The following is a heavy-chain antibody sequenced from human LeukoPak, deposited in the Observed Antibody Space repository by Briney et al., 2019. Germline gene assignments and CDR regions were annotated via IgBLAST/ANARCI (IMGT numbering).Heavy chain of an antibody. CDR1: GYTLTELS. J-gene: IGHJ2*01. CDR3: ATEGHSYYDFWSGRYFDI. V-gene: IGHV1-24*01. CDR2: FDPEDGET. Sequence: ASVKVSCKVSGYTLTELSMHWVRQAPGKGLEWMGGFDPEDGETIYAQKFQGRVTMTEDTSTDTAYMELSSLRSEDTAVYYCATEGHSYYDFWSGRYFDIWGRGTLVTVSS. D-gene: IGHD3-3*01.